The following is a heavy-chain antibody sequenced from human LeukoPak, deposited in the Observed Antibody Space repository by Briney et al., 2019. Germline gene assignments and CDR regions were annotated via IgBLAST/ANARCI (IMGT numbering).Heavy chain of an antibody. Sequence: SVKVSCKASGGTFSSYAISWVRQAPEQGLEWMGGIIPIFGTANYAQKFQGRVTITADESTSTAYMELSSLRSEDTAVYYCARDRYCSSTSCYTNPFDYWGQGTLVTVSS. CDR2: IIPIFGTA. CDR1: GGTFSSYA. D-gene: IGHD2-2*02. J-gene: IGHJ4*02. V-gene: IGHV1-69*13. CDR3: ARDRYCSSTSCYTNPFDY.